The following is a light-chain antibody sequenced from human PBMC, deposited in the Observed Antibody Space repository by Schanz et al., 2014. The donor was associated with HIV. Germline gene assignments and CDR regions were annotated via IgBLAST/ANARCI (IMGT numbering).Light chain of an antibody. Sequence: QSALTQPASVSGSPGQSITISCTGPNSDINFYYYVSWFQQHPGKAPQLMIYDGSRRPSGVSNRFSGSKSDNAASLTISGLQGEDEADYYCSSYAGSTVFGGGTKVTVL. CDR1: NSDINFYYY. J-gene: IGLJ2*01. CDR2: DGS. V-gene: IGLV2-14*03. CDR3: SSYAGSTV.